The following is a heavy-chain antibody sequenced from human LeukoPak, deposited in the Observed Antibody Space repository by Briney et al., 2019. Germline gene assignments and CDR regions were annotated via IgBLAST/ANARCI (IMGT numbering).Heavy chain of an antibody. CDR2: IYFTGVT. D-gene: IGHD3-10*01. J-gene: IGHJ6*02. Sequence: SETLSLTCTVSGGSIRDYYWTWIRKPPGKGREWIGHIYFTGVTKYNHSLQSRVSMSRDTSKSQLSLNLSSVTAADTAVYYCARTGRHFYGSGSNVKPWPDGMDVWGLGTTVTVSS. V-gene: IGHV4-59*01. CDR1: GGSIRDYY. CDR3: ARTGRHFYGSGSNVKPWPDGMDV.